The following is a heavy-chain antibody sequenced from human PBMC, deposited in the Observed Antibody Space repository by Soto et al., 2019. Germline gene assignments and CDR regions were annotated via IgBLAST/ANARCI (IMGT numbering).Heavy chain of an antibody. J-gene: IGHJ4*02. Sequence: GGSLRLSCAASGFTFSGSDMHWVRQASGKGLEWIGRIRNKANNYATEYAASLKGRFTISRDDSKNTGYLQMSSLKTEDTAVYYCTSPYCSTTSCYALDYWGRGILVTVSS. V-gene: IGHV3-73*01. CDR1: GFTFSGSD. CDR2: IRNKANNYAT. D-gene: IGHD2-2*01. CDR3: TSPYCSTTSCYALDY.